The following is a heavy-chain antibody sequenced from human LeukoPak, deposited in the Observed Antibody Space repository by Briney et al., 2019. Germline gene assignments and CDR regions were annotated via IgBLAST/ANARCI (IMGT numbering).Heavy chain of an antibody. V-gene: IGHV3-30*02. CDR3: AKGSLGYYDILTVDY. J-gene: IGHJ4*02. CDR2: IRYDGSIK. D-gene: IGHD3-9*01. CDR1: GFTFSSYG. Sequence: PGGSLRLSCAASGFTFSSYGMHWVRQAPGKGLEWVAFIRYDGSIKYYADSVKGRFTISRDNSKNTLYLQMNSLRAEDTAVYYCAKGSLGYYDILTVDYWGQGTLVTVSS.